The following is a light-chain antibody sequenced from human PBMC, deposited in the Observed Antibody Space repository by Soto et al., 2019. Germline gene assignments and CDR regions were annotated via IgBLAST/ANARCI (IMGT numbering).Light chain of an antibody. Sequence: DIQMTQSPSTLSASVGDRVTITFRASQSIGSWLAWYQQKPGKAPNLLIYKASSLESGVPSRFSGSGSGTEFTLTISSLQPDDFATYYCQQYETYWTFGQGTKVEIK. CDR3: QQYETYWT. J-gene: IGKJ1*01. CDR1: QSIGSW. V-gene: IGKV1-5*03. CDR2: KAS.